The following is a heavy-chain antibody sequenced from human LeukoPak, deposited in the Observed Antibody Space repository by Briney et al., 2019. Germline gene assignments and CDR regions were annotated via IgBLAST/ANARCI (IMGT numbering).Heavy chain of an antibody. D-gene: IGHD3-10*01. V-gene: IGHV1-8*01. J-gene: IGHJ5*02. CDR3: ARGLIETQGLVIKSVLLWFGELSP. Sequence: ASVKVSCKASGYTFTSYDINWVRQATGQGLEWMGWMNPNSGNTDYAQKFQGRVTMTRNTSISTAYMELSSLRSEDTAVYYCARGLIETQGLVIKSVLLWFGELSPWGQGTLVTVSS. CDR1: GYTFTSYD. CDR2: MNPNSGNT.